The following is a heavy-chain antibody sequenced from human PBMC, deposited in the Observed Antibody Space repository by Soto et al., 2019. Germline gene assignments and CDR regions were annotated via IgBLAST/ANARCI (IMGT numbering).Heavy chain of an antibody. CDR2: VYYTGST. CDR1: GGSISGSY. CDR3: ARSVAVPCAHIDY. D-gene: IGHD2-21*01. J-gene: IGHJ4*02. V-gene: IGHV4-59*01. Sequence: SETLSLTCSVSGGSISGSYWSWIRQSPGKGLEWLGYVYYTGSTNYSPSLRSRVSISVDTSKNEFSLRLSSVTAADTAVYFCARSVAVPCAHIDYWGQGTQVTVSS.